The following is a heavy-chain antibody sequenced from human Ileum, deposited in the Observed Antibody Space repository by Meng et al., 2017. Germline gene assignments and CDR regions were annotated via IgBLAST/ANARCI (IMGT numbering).Heavy chain of an antibody. V-gene: IGHV3-21*04. CDR2: ISSGSDYV. J-gene: IGHJ4*02. CDR3: ARHLGYCSGGSCHQ. Sequence: EVQLVESGGGLVKPGGSLRLSCAASGFPFSSHSMNWIRQAPGKSLEWASFISSGSDYVYYGDSVRGRFTVSRDNAKNALYLQMDSLRVEDTALYFCARHLGYCSGGSCHQWGQGTLVTVSS. D-gene: IGHD2-15*01. CDR1: GFPFSSHS.